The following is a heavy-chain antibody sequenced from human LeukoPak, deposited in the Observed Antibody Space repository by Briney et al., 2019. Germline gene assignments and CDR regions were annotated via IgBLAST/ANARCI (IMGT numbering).Heavy chain of an antibody. CDR1: GFTFSSYA. CDR2: ISSSSGST. D-gene: IGHD2-2*01. CDR3: ARDLGHCSSTSCYGLNYYYGMDV. V-gene: IGHV3-23*01. J-gene: IGHJ6*02. Sequence: GGSLRLSCAASGFTFSSYAMSWVRQASGKGLECVSAISSSSGSTFYADSVKGRFTISRDNAKNSLYPQMNSLRAEDTAVYYCARDLGHCSSTSCYGLNYYYGMDVWGQGTTVTVSS.